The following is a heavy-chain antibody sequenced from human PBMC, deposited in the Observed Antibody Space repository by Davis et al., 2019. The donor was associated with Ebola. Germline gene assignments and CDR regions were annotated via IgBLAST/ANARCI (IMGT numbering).Heavy chain of an antibody. V-gene: IGHV4-59*11. Sequence: PSETLSLTCTVSGVSISRHYWSWIRQPPGKRLEWIGSIYYTGSTYYNPSLKSRVAISVDTSKNQFSLKLSSVTAADTAVYYCAREVRVVVITAYYFDYWGQGNLVTVSS. CDR3: AREVRVVVITAYYFDY. CDR2: IYYTGST. J-gene: IGHJ4*02. D-gene: IGHD3-22*01. CDR1: GVSISRHY.